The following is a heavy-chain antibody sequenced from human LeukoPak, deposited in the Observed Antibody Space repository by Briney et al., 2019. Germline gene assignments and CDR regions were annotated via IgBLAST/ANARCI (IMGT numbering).Heavy chain of an antibody. V-gene: IGHV3-23*01. J-gene: IGHJ4*02. CDR3: ARVEGSSWYSFARY. CDR1: GFTFSSYA. Sequence: GGSLRLSCAASGFTFSSYAMSWVRQAPGKGLEWVSAISGSGGSTYYADSVKGRFTISRDNAKNSLYLQMNSLRAEDTAVYYCARVEGSSWYSFARYWGQGTLVTVSS. CDR2: ISGSGGST. D-gene: IGHD6-13*01.